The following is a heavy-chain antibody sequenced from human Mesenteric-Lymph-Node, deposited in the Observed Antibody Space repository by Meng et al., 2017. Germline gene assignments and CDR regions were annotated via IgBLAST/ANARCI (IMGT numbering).Heavy chain of an antibody. CDR1: GGSISSVNPY. CDR2: IYYSGST. V-gene: IGHV4-31*03. Sequence: QLQESGPGLVKPSQTLSLTLTGSGGSISSVNPYWSWIRQHPGKGLEYIGYIYYSGSTYYNPSLKSRVIISVDTSKNQFSLRLNSVTAADTAVYYCASLYGDSSVWYLDLWGRGTLVTVSS. CDR3: ASLYGDSSVWYLDL. J-gene: IGHJ2*01. D-gene: IGHD4-17*01.